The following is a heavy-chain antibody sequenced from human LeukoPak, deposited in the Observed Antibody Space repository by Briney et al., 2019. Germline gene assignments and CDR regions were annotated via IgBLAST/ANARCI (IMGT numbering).Heavy chain of an antibody. J-gene: IGHJ4*02. CDR1: GASISSYY. V-gene: IGHV4-59*12. CDR2: IYYSENT. Sequence: SETLSLTCTVSGASISSYYWSWIRQPPGKGLEWIGYIYYSENTNYNPSLKSRVTISGDTSKNQFSLELSSVTAADTAVYFCARLNGGATTGLFDYWGQGALVTVSS. CDR3: ARLNGGATTGLFDY. D-gene: IGHD1-26*01.